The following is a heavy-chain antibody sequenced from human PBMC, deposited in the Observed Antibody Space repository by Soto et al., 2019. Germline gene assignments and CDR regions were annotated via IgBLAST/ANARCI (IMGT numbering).Heavy chain of an antibody. CDR2: SYYSGNT. D-gene: IGHD1-26*01. CDR3: ARLDSGSPNYVYYYIGV. Sequence: QVQLQESGPGLVKPSETLSLTCTVSGGSISGYYWSWIRQPPGKGLEWIGYSYYSGNTNYNPSLKSRVTMSVDTSNSQFSLKLSSVTAADTAVYYCARLDSGSPNYVYYYIGVWGKGTTVTVSS. V-gene: IGHV4-59*08. J-gene: IGHJ6*03. CDR1: GGSISGYY.